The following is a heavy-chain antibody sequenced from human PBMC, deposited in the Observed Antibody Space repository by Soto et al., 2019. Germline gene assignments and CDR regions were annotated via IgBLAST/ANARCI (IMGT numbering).Heavy chain of an antibody. CDR3: ASPREDYGNRHRVYYYMAG. V-gene: IGHV4-39*01. CDR2: IYYSGST. CDR1: GGSISSSSYY. Sequence: QLQLQESGPGLVKPSETLSLTCTVSGGSISSSSYYWGWIRQPPGKGLEWIGSIYYSGSTYYNPSLKSRATLSVDTSKHQFSLELSSVTAADTAAYYCASPREDYGNRHRVYYYMAGWGKGTTVTVSS. J-gene: IGHJ6*03. D-gene: IGHD4-17*01.